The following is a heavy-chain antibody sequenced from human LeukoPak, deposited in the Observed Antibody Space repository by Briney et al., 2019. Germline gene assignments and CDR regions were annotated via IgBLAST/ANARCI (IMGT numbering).Heavy chain of an antibody. Sequence: AGGSLRLSCAASGFTFSSYSMNWVRLAPGKGLEWVSSISSSSRYIYFADSLKGRFTISRDNAKNSLYLQMNSLRAEDTAVYYCAKFVDDVVVVPAAYFDYWGQGTLVTVSS. CDR3: AKFVDDVVVVPAAYFDY. J-gene: IGHJ4*02. D-gene: IGHD2-2*01. V-gene: IGHV3-21*04. CDR1: GFTFSSYS. CDR2: ISSSSRYI.